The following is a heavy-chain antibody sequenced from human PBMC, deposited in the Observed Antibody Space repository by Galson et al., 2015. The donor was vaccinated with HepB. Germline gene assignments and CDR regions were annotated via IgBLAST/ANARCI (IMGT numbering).Heavy chain of an antibody. CDR1: GFTFSDYY. CDR2: ISSTIYT. D-gene: IGHD4-17*01. J-gene: IGHJ4*02. CDR3: ARVADSDYGDHAHFDS. V-gene: IGHV3-11*06. Sequence: SLRLSCAASGFTFSDYYMSWIRQAPGKGLEWLSYISSTIYTNYADSVKGRFTISRDNVKNSMYLQMNSLRAEDTAVYYCARVADSDYGDHAHFDSWGLGTLVTVSS.